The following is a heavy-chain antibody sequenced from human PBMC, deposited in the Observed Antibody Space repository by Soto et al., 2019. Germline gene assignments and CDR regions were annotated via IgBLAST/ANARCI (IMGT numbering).Heavy chain of an antibody. J-gene: IGHJ4*02. Sequence: ASVKVSCKTSGYTFSSFGVSWVRQAPGQGLEWMGWISGYNGKTQYAQTLQGRVTMTADTSTSTVYMELRGLRSDDTAVYFCARDKMIDDYGLGTYDSWGQGTKVTVSS. V-gene: IGHV1-18*04. CDR3: ARDKMIDDYGLGTYDS. CDR2: ISGYNGKT. CDR1: GYTFSSFG. D-gene: IGHD3-10*01.